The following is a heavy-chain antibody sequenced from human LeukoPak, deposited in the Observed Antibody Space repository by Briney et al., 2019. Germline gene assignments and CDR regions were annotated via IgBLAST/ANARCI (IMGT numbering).Heavy chain of an antibody. J-gene: IGHJ4*02. D-gene: IGHD3-3*01. V-gene: IGHV1-18*01. Sequence: GASVKVSCKASGYTFGHYYISWVRQAPGQGLEWMGWISGYNGNTNYAQKFQDRIPMTADKSTTTVYMEVKSLRSDDTAVYYCARTHDFWSARKGDYFDPWGQGTLVTVSS. CDR2: ISGYNGNT. CDR1: GYTFGHYY. CDR3: ARTHDFWSARKGDYFDP.